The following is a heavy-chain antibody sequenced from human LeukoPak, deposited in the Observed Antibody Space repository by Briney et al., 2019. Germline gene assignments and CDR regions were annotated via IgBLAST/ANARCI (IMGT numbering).Heavy chain of an antibody. CDR1: GFTFTSYS. Sequence: GGSLRLSCAASGFTFTSYSMNWVRQAPGKGLEWVSSVSSSSAYIYYADSVKGRFTISRDNTKNSLYLQMNSLRAEDTAVYYCARDSSSWYYWGQGALVTVSS. V-gene: IGHV3-21*01. J-gene: IGHJ4*02. CDR2: VSSSSAYI. D-gene: IGHD6-13*01. CDR3: ARDSSSWYY.